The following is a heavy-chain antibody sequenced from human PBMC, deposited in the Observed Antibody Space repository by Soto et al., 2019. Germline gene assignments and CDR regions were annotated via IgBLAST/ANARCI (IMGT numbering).Heavy chain of an antibody. CDR1: GLTFSSNY. J-gene: IGHJ3*02. CDR2: IYSGGST. V-gene: IGHV3-53*01. Sequence: PXGSLRLSFAASGLTFSSNYVSWVRQAPGKGLEWVSVIYSGGSTYYADSVKGRFTISRDNSKNTLYLQMNSLRAEDTAVYYCARVKPGDIWGQGTMVTVSS. CDR3: ARVKPGDI.